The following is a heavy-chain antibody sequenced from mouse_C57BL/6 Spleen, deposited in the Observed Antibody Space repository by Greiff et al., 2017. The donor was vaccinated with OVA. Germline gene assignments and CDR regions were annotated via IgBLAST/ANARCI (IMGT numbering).Heavy chain of an antibody. D-gene: IGHD1-1*01. CDR3: ARTHYYGSSHYYAMDY. Sequence: QVQLKQSGPGLVQPSQSLSITCTVSGFSLTSYGVHWVRQSPGKGLEWLGVIWSGGSTDYNAAFISRLSISKDNSKSQVFFKMNMLQADDTAIYYGARTHYYGSSHYYAMDYWGQGTSVTVSS. CDR2: IWSGGST. J-gene: IGHJ4*01. CDR1: GFSLTSYG. V-gene: IGHV2-2*01.